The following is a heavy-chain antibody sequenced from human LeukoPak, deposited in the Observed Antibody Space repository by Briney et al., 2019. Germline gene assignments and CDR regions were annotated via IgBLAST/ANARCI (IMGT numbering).Heavy chain of an antibody. D-gene: IGHD3-22*01. Sequence: GGSLRLSXAXSGFTFSSYSMNWVRQAPGKGLEWVSSISSSSSYIYYADSVKGRFTISRDNAKNSLYLQMNSLRAEDTAVYYCARDLGAYYYDSSGSPWGQGTLVTVSS. J-gene: IGHJ5*02. CDR2: ISSSSSYI. CDR3: ARDLGAYYYDSSGSP. CDR1: GFTFSSYS. V-gene: IGHV3-21*01.